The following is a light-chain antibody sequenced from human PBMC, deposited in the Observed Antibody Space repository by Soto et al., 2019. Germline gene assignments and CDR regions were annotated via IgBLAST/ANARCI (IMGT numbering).Light chain of an antibody. CDR1: QGISNY. V-gene: IGKV1-27*01. J-gene: IGKJ1*01. CDR3: QKYNSAPWT. CDR2: AAS. Sequence: DIQMTQSPSSLSSSVGDRVTITCRASQGISNYLAWYQQKPGKVPKLLIYAASTLQSGVPPRFSGSGSGTDFTLTISSLQPEDVAIYYCQKYNSAPWTFGQGTKVEIK.